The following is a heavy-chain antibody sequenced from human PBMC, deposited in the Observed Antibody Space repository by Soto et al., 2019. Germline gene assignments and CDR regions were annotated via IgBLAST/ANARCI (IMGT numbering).Heavy chain of an antibody. D-gene: IGHD3-3*02. CDR2: IKGDGSST. J-gene: IGHJ4*02. V-gene: IGHV3-74*01. CDR3: ARGAFHNYYVDS. CDR1: GFTFSTYW. Sequence: EVQLVESGGDSVQPGGSLSLSCAASGFTFSTYWMHWVRQAPGEGPVWVSRIKGDGSSTSSADSVEGRFTISRDNAKNTAYPHTNSLTADDTAVYYCARGAFHNYYVDSWGQGTLVTVSS.